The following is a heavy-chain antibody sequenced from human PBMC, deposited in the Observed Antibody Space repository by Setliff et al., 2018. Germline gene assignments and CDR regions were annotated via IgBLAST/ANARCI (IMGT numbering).Heavy chain of an antibody. CDR1: GYTFTSYA. J-gene: IGHJ6*02. Sequence: GASVKVSCKASGYTFTSYAMHWVRQAPGQRLEWMGWINAGNGNTKYSQKFQGRVNITRDTSASTAYMELSSLRSEDTAVYYCARDPASSGYDTYYYYYYGMDVWGQGTTVTVSS. CDR2: INAGNGNT. D-gene: IGHD5-12*01. V-gene: IGHV1-3*01. CDR3: ARDPASSGYDTYYYYYYGMDV.